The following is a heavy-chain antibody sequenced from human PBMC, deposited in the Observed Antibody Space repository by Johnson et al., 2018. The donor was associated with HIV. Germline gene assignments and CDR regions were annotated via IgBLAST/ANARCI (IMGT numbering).Heavy chain of an antibody. J-gene: IGHJ3*02. D-gene: IGHD4-23*01. Sequence: VQLVESGGGLVKPGGSLRLSCAASGFTFSNAWMNWVRQAPGKGLQWVGRLKSRTDGETADYAAPVKGRFTISRDDSKNTLYLQMNSLKTEDTAVYYCTTDYRLTVVTRSDAFDIWGQGTMVTVSS. CDR2: LKSRTDGETA. V-gene: IGHV3-15*01. CDR3: TTDYRLTVVTRSDAFDI. CDR1: GFTFSNAW.